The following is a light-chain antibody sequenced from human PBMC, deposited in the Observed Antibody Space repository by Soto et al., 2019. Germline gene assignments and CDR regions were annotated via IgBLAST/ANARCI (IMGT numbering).Light chain of an antibody. J-gene: IGKJ3*01. Sequence: ERVMTQSPATLSVSPGERATLSCRASQSVGSNLAWYQQKPGQAPRLLILGASSRATGVPARFSGSGSGTEFTLTINSLQSEDFAVYFCQQYDNLPLTFGPGTRWISN. V-gene: IGKV3-15*01. CDR3: QQYDNLPLT. CDR2: GAS. CDR1: QSVGSN.